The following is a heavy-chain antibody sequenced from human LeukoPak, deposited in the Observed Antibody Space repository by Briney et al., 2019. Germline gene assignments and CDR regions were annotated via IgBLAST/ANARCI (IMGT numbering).Heavy chain of an antibody. J-gene: IGHJ4*02. Sequence: GGSLRLSCAASGFTVSSNYMSWVRQAPGKGLEWVSVIYSGGSTYYADSVKGRFTISGDNAKNTLYLQMNSLRAEDTAVYYCATDRNSGKYYDYWGQGTLVTVSS. CDR1: GFTVSSNY. CDR2: IYSGGST. V-gene: IGHV3-53*01. D-gene: IGHD1-26*01. CDR3: ATDRNSGKYYDY.